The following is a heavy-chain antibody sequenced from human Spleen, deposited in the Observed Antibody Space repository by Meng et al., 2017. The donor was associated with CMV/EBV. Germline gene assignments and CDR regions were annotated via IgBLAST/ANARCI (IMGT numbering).Heavy chain of an antibody. D-gene: IGHD5-24*01. CDR3: ARDRGWLQLLWYFDL. V-gene: IGHV4-4*07. CDR1: GGSISSYY. Sequence: GRLRGSGPGLVKPSETLSLPCTVSGGSISSYYWSWIRQPAGKGLEWIGRIYTSGSTSYNPSLKSRVTMSVDTSKNQFSLKLSSVTAADTAVYYCARDRGWLQLLWYFDLWGRGTLVTVSS. CDR2: IYTSGST. J-gene: IGHJ2*01.